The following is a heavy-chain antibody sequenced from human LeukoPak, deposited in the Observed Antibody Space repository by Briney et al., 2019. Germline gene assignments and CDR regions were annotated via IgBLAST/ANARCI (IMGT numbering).Heavy chain of an antibody. CDR1: GGSISSGGYS. CDR2: IYHSGST. J-gene: IGHJ6*02. D-gene: IGHD3-9*01. CDR3: ATGDILTVRGMDV. Sequence: SQTLSLTCAVSGGSISSGGYSWSWIRQPPGKGLEWIGYIYHSGSTYYNPSLKSRVTISVDRSKNQFSLKLSSVTAADTAVYYCATGDILTVRGMDVWGQGTTVTVSS. V-gene: IGHV4-30-2*01.